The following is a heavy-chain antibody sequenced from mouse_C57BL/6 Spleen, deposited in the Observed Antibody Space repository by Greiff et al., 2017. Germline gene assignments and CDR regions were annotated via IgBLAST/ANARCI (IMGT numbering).Heavy chain of an antibody. CDR3: ARADYYGGAY. D-gene: IGHD1-2*01. CDR1: GYNIKDDY. J-gene: IGHJ3*01. V-gene: IGHV14-4*01. CDR2: IDPENGDT. Sequence: EVQLQQSGAELVRPGASVKLSCTASGYNIKDDYMHWVKQRPEQGLEWIGWIDPENGDTEYASKFQGKATLTADTSSNTAYLQLIRLTSEDTAVYYCARADYYGGAYWGQGTLVTVSA.